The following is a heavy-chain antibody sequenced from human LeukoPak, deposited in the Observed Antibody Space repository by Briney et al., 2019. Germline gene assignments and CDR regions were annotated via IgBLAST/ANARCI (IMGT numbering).Heavy chain of an antibody. D-gene: IGHD3-3*01. V-gene: IGHV3-23*01. J-gene: IGHJ4*02. CDR1: GFTFSSYG. Sequence: GGSLRLSCAASGFTFSSYGMSWVRQAPGKGLEWVSGISASGRRTYYADSVKGRFTISRDNSNNTLYVQMNSLRAEDTAVYYCAKDDRQFLEWLLSALDYWGQGTLVTVSS. CDR2: ISASGRRT. CDR3: AKDDRQFLEWLLSALDY.